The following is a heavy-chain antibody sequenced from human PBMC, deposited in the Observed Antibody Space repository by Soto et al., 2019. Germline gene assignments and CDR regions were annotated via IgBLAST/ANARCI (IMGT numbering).Heavy chain of an antibody. CDR2: INPNSGGT. J-gene: IGHJ6*02. V-gene: IGHV1-2*04. CDR3: ARENTSSIVGATGPLYYYYGMDV. CDR1: GYTFTGYY. Sequence: ASVKVSCKASGYTFTGYYMHWVRQAPGQGLEWMGWINPNSGGTNYAQKFQGWVTMTRDTSISTAYMELSRLRSDDTAVYYCARENTSSIVGATGPLYYYYGMDVWGQGTTVTV. D-gene: IGHD1-26*01.